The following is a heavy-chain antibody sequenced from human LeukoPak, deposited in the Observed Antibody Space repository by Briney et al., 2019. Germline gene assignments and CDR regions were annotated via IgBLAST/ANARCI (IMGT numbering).Heavy chain of an antibody. V-gene: IGHV4-30-2*01. D-gene: IGHD4-23*01. CDR3: ARGVYGGSPPYYFDY. CDR1: GGSISSGGYY. Sequence: PSETLSLTCTVSGGSISSGGYYWSWIRQPPGKGLEWIGYIYHSGSTYYNASLKSRVTILVDKSKNQFSLKVRSATAADTAVYYCARGVYGGSPPYYFDYWGKGTLVTVSS. J-gene: IGHJ4*02. CDR2: IYHSGST.